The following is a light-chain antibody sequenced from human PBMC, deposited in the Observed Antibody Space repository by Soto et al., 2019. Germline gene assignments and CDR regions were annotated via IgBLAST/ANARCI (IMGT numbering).Light chain of an antibody. Sequence: QSVLTQPPSVSGAPGQRVTISCTGSSSNIGEGSAVQWYQQLPGMAPKLLIYLNTNRPSGVSDRFSASKSGASASLAITGLLAEDEAYYYCQSYDMSLTGAIFGEGTKLTVL. CDR3: QSYDMSLTGAI. CDR2: LNT. V-gene: IGLV1-40*01. J-gene: IGLJ2*01. CDR1: SSNIGEGSA.